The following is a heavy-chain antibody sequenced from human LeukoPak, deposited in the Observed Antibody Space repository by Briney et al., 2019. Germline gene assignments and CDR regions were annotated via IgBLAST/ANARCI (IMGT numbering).Heavy chain of an antibody. J-gene: IGHJ3*02. Sequence: SETLSLTCTVSGGSISSYYWSWIRQPPGKGLEWIGYIYYSGSTNYNPSLKSRVTISVDTSKNQFSLKLCSVTAADTAVYYCARDGRDGTVAFDIWGQGTMVTVSS. CDR2: IYYSGST. CDR3: ARDGRDGTVAFDI. V-gene: IGHV4-59*01. D-gene: IGHD4-11*01. CDR1: GGSISSYY.